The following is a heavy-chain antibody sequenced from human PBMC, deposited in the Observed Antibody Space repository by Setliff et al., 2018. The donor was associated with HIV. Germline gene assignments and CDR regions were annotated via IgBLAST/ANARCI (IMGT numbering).Heavy chain of an antibody. J-gene: IGHJ4*02. CDR1: GDSTNNYY. Sequence: PSETLSLTCAVSGDSTNNYYLTWIRQPPGKGLEWIGSVSNGGDTNYNPSLKSRVSLSLDTSKTQFSLKLTSVTAADTAVYYCARATYTTLFGVLMGGGLQYWGPGTLVTVSS. CDR3: ARATYTTLFGVLMGGGLQY. V-gene: IGHV4-59*01. CDR2: VSNGGDT. D-gene: IGHD3-3*01.